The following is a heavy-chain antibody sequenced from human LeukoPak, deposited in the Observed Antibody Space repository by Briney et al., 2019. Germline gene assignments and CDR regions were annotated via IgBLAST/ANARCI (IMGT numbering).Heavy chain of an antibody. CDR2: IYPGDSDT. Sequence: GESLKISCKGSGYSFTSYWIGWVRQMPGKGLEWMGIIYPGDSDTRYSPSFQGQVTISADKSISTAYLQWSSLKASDTTMYYCARCKGGYSSDYYYYMDVWGKGTTVTVSS. D-gene: IGHD3-22*01. V-gene: IGHV5-51*01. CDR1: GYSFTSYW. J-gene: IGHJ6*03. CDR3: ARCKGGYSSDYYYYMDV.